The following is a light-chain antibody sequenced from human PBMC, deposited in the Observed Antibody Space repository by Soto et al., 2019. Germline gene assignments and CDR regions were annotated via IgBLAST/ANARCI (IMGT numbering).Light chain of an antibody. V-gene: IGLV2-8*01. J-gene: IGLJ1*01. CDR2: DVS. CDR1: SNDVGGYNY. Sequence: QSALTQPPSASGSPGQSVTISCTGTSNDVGGYNYVSWYQQHPGKAPKLIIYDVSKRPSGVPDRFAGSKSGNTASLTVSGLQAEDEADYYCCSYAGSSTFSYVFGTGTKLTVL. CDR3: CSYAGSSTFSYV.